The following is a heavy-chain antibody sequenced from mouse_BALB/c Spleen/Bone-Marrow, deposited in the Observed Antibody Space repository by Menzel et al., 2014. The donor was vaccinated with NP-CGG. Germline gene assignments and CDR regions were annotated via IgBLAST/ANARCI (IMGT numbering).Heavy chain of an antibody. Sequence: EVQVVEPGAELVKPGASVKLSCTASGFNIKDTYMHWVKQRPEQGLEWIGRIDPANGNTKYDPKFQGKATITADTSSNTAYLQLSSLTSEDTAVYYCASYYYGSSRFACWGQGTLVTVSA. J-gene: IGHJ3*01. CDR1: GFNIKDTY. CDR3: ASYYYGSSRFAC. D-gene: IGHD1-1*01. CDR2: IDPANGNT. V-gene: IGHV14-3*02.